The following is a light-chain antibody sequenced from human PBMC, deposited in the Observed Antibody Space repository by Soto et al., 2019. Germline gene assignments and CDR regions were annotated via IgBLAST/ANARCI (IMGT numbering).Light chain of an antibody. CDR2: SNN. CDR3: AAWDDSLNGVL. J-gene: IGLJ2*01. Sequence: QSVLTQPPSASGTPGQRVTISCSGSSSNIGSNTVNWYQQLPGTAPKLLIYSNNQRPSGVPDRFSGSMSGTSASLAISGLHSEDEADYYCAAWDDSLNGVLFGGGTKLTVL. CDR1: SSNIGSNT. V-gene: IGLV1-44*01.